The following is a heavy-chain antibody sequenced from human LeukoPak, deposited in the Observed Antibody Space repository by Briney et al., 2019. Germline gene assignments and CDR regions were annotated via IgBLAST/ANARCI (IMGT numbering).Heavy chain of an antibody. J-gene: IGHJ5*02. V-gene: IGHV1-18*01. Sequence: GASVKVSCKASGYTFTSYGISWVRQAPGQGLEWMGWISAYNGNTNYAQKLQGRVTMTTDTSTSTAYMELRSLRSDDTAVYYCARDSYTIVGGGNWFDPWGQGTLVTVSS. CDR3: ARDSYTIVGGGNWFDP. CDR2: ISAYNGNT. D-gene: IGHD3-3*01. CDR1: GYTFTSYG.